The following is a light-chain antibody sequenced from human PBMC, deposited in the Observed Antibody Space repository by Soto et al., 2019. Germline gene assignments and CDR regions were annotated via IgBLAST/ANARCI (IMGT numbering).Light chain of an antibody. CDR2: AAS. CDR3: QQFKSFPIT. Sequence: DIQLTQSPSFLSASVGDRVTITRRASQDVSNYIAWYQQNPGTVPKVLIYAASTLQSGVPSRFSGSGSGTEFTLTISSLQPADFATYYCQQFKSFPITFGGGTRVEI. CDR1: QDVSNY. J-gene: IGKJ4*01. V-gene: IGKV1-9*01.